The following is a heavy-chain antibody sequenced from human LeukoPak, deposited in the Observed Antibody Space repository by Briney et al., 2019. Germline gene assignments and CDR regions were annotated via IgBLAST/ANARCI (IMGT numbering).Heavy chain of an antibody. Sequence: GASVKVSCKASGYTFTSYGISWVRQAPGQGLEWMGWISAYNGNTNYAQKLQGRVTMTTDTSTSTAYMELRSLRSDDTAVYYCARDKIIVGATLSNDYWGQGTLVTVSS. J-gene: IGHJ4*02. CDR1: GYTFTSYG. V-gene: IGHV1-18*01. D-gene: IGHD1-26*01. CDR2: ISAYNGNT. CDR3: ARDKIIVGATLSNDY.